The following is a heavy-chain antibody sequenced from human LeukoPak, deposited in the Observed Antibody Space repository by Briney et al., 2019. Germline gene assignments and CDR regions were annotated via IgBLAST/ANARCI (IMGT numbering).Heavy chain of an antibody. CDR1: GGSISSYY. Sequence: SETLSLTCTVSGGSISSYYWSWIRQLPGKGLEWIGYIYYSGSTNYNPSLKSRVTISVDTSKNQFSLKLSSVTAAGTAVYYCARVKGSPGDGYNSLIPYYYYYGMDVWGQGTTVTVSS. D-gene: IGHD5-12*01. V-gene: IGHV4-59*01. CDR2: IYYSGST. J-gene: IGHJ6*02. CDR3: ARVKGSPGDGYNSLIPYYYYYGMDV.